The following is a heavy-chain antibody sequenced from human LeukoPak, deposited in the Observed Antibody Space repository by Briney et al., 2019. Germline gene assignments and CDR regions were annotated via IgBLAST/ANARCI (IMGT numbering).Heavy chain of an antibody. Sequence: ASVKVSCKASGYTFTCYYMHWVRQAPGQGLEWMGRINPNSGGTNYAQKFQGRVTMTRDTSISTAYMELSRLRSDDTAVYYCAREGYSSGWLSAFDIWGQGTMVTVSS. D-gene: IGHD6-19*01. J-gene: IGHJ3*02. CDR1: GYTFTCYY. CDR2: INPNSGGT. CDR3: AREGYSSGWLSAFDI. V-gene: IGHV1-2*06.